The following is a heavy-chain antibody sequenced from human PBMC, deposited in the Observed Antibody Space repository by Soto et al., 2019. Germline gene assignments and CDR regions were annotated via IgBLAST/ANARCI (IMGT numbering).Heavy chain of an antibody. V-gene: IGHV1-2*02. CDR3: ARGLNYFDSPGTVYRLDDFEI. D-gene: IGHD3-22*01. Sequence: ASVTVSCKASGYTFTAYYIHWARQAPGQGLEWMGWINPNSGGTNYAQKFQGRVTMTRDTSISTAYMELSRLKSDATAIYYCARGLNYFDSPGTVYRLDDFEIWGQGTMGTVSS. CDR2: INPNSGGT. J-gene: IGHJ3*02. CDR1: GYTFTAYY.